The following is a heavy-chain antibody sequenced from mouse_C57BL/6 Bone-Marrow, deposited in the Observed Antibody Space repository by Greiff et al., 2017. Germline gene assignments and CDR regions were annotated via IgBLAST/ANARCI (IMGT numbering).Heavy chain of an antibody. CDR3: ARSYDYDDYTMDY. CDR2: MHPNGGSP. J-gene: IGHJ4*01. CDR1: GYTFTNYW. Sequence: QVQLQQPGAELVKPGASVKLSCKASGYTFTNYWMHWVKQRPGQGLEWIGMMHPNGGSPDYNEKFTSEATLSVDKSSRTAYMELSSLTSEDSAVYCCARSYDYDDYTMDYGGQGTSVTVSS. D-gene: IGHD2-4*01. V-gene: IGHV1-64*01.